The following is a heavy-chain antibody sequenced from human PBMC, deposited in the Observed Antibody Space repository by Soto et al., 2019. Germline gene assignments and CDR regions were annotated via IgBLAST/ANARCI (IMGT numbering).Heavy chain of an antibody. CDR2: IKSKLDGGTT. D-gene: IGHD3-3*01. CDR1: GFTFSNAW. CDR3: TTSGVRLRNFDP. Sequence: EVQLVESGGGLVKPGGSLRVSCAASGFTFSNAWMTWVRQTPGKGLEWVGRIKSKLDGGTTDYAAPVKDRFTISRDDSKNTLYLQLNSLKTEDTAVYYYTTSGVRLRNFDPWGQGTLVTVSS. J-gene: IGHJ5*02. V-gene: IGHV3-15*01.